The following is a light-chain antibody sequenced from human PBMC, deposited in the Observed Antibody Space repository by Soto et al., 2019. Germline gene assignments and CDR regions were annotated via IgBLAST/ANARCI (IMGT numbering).Light chain of an antibody. Sequence: QSALTQPPSASATPGQRVTISCSGSNSNIGTNTVNWYQQLPGTAPRLLIYTNNQRPSGVPQRFSGSKTGTSASLAIGGLQSEDGADYYCAAWDDSLGAYVFGTGTKVNV. CDR3: AAWDDSLGAYV. CDR2: TNN. V-gene: IGLV1-44*01. CDR1: NSNIGTNT. J-gene: IGLJ1*01.